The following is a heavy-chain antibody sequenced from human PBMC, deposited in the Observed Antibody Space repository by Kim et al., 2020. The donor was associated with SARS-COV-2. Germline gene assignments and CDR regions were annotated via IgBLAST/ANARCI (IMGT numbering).Heavy chain of an antibody. J-gene: IGHJ4*02. Sequence: GGSLRLSCAASGFTFSSYAMSWVRQAPGKGLEWVSVIYSGGSSTYYADSVKGRFTISRDNSKNTLYLQMNSLRAEDTAVYYCAKGRPKLIVGAAIDYWGQGTLVTVSS. V-gene: IGHV3-23*03. CDR1: GFTFSSYA. D-gene: IGHD1-26*01. CDR2: IYSGGSST. CDR3: AKGRPKLIVGAAIDY.